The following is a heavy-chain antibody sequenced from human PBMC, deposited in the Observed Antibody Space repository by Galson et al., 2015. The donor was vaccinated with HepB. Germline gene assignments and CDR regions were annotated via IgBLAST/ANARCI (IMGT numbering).Heavy chain of an antibody. V-gene: IGHV3-48*01. D-gene: IGHD2-21*02. CDR2: ISSSSSTI. Sequence: SLRLSCAASGFTFSSYSMNWVRQAPGKGLEWVSYISSSSSTIYYADSVKGRFTISRDNAKNSLYLQMNSLRAEDTAVYYCARDLAPGGAYCGGDCYSDWYFDLWGRGTLVTVPS. J-gene: IGHJ2*01. CDR1: GFTFSSYS. CDR3: ARDLAPGGAYCGGDCYSDWYFDL.